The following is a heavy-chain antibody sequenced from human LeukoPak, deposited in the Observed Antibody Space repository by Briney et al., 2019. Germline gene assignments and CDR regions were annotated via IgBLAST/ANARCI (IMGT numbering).Heavy chain of an antibody. CDR3: ARGRGTAMVTPAV. CDR1: GYTFTTHD. D-gene: IGHD5-18*01. V-gene: IGHV1-8*01. J-gene: IGHJ4*02. CDR2: MNPGSGDT. Sequence: ASVKVSCKASGYTFTTHDLTWVRQATGQGLEWMGWMNPGSGDTAYAQKFQGRVTMTRDTSMSTAYMELSSLGSEDTAVYYCARGRGTAMVTPAVWGQGTLVTVSS.